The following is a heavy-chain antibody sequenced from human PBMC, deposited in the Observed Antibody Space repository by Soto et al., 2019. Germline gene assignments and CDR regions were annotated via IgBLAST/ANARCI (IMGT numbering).Heavy chain of an antibody. Sequence: ASETLSLTCTVSGGSISSGDYYWSWIRQPPGKGLEWIGYIYYSGSTYYNPSLKSRVTISVDTSKNQFSLKLSSVTAADTAVYYWAGESYGGNSYFDYWGQGTLVTVSS. D-gene: IGHD4-17*01. CDR1: GGSISSGDYY. J-gene: IGHJ4*02. CDR3: AGESYGGNSYFDY. CDR2: IYYSGST. V-gene: IGHV4-30-4*01.